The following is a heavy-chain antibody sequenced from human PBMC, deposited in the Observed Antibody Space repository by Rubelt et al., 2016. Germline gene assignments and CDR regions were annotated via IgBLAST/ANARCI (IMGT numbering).Heavy chain of an antibody. J-gene: IGHJ3*02. Sequence: EVQLVQSGGGLVQPGGSLRLSCAASRFNFDDYWMSWVRQAPGKGREWVANIKKDGRDKNYVDSVKGRFTSSRDNAKNSSYLQMHGCPAEDTALYYCARGGGRFGLGPKDAFDIWGQGTMVTVSS. D-gene: IGHD2-15*01. CDR3: ARGGGRFGLGPKDAFDI. CDR1: RFNFDDYW. CDR2: IKKDGRDK. V-gene: IGHV3-7*01.